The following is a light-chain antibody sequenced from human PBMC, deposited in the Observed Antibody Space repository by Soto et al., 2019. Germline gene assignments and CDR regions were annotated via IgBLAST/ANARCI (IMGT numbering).Light chain of an antibody. J-gene: IGLJ1*01. V-gene: IGLV2-8*01. CDR1: SSDVGGYNY. Sequence: QSALTQPPSASGSPGQSVAISCTGTSSDVGGYNYVSWYQQHPGKAPNLMIYEVNKRPSGVPVRFSGSKSGNTASLTVSGLQAEDEADYYCSSYAGSSNVFGTGTKVTVL. CDR2: EVN. CDR3: SSYAGSSNV.